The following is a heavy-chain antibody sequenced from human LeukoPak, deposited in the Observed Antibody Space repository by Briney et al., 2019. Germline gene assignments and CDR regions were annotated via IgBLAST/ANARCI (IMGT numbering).Heavy chain of an antibody. CDR2: IRYDGSNK. CDR1: GFTFSSYA. J-gene: IGHJ4*02. Sequence: GRSLRLSCAASGFTFSSYAMHWVRQAPGKGLEWVAFIRYDGSNKYYADSVKGRFTISRDNSKNTLYLQMNSLRAEDTAVYYCAKDQTGSTSALGDYWGQGTLVTVSS. CDR3: AKDQTGSTSALGDY. V-gene: IGHV3-30*02. D-gene: IGHD2-2*01.